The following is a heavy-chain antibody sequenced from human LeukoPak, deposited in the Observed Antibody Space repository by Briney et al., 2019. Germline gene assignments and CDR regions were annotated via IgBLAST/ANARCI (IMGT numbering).Heavy chain of an antibody. J-gene: IGHJ6*02. Sequence: ASVKVSCKASGYTFTSYAMNWVRQAPGQGLEWMGWINTNTGNPTYAQGFTGRFVFSLDTSVSTAYLQISSLKAEDTAVYYCARGTAGACPLFLEWLPLYYYYYGMDVWGQGTKVTVSS. CDR1: GYTFTSYA. V-gene: IGHV7-4-1*02. D-gene: IGHD3-3*01. CDR3: ARGTAGACPLFLEWLPLYYYYYGMDV. CDR2: INTNTGNP.